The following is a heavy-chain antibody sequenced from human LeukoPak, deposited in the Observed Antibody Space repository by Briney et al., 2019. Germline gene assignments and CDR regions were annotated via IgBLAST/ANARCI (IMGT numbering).Heavy chain of an antibody. CDR2: IYYNGDS. D-gene: IGHD5-24*01. J-gene: IGHJ3*02. Sequence: PSQTLSLTCTVSGGSISSGGYYWSWIRQHPGKGLEFIAYIYYNGDSYYNPSPQSRVTISIDTSKNQFSLKLSSVTAADTAVFYCARVGDAYKRPAWAFDIWGQGTMVTVSS. CDR1: GGSISSGGYY. CDR3: ARVGDAYKRPAWAFDI. V-gene: IGHV4-31*03.